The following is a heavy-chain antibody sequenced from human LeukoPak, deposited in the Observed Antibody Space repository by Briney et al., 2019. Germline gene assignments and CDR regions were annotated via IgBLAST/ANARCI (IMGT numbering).Heavy chain of an antibody. V-gene: IGHV3-23*01. J-gene: IGHJ4*02. CDR2: ISGTGGST. D-gene: IGHD1-26*01. CDR3: AKTSGGSYHY. CDR1: GFTFSSYS. Sequence: PGGSLRLSCAASGFTFSSYSMNWVRQAPGKGLEWVSAISGTGGSTYYADSVKGRFTISRDNSKNTLYLQMNSLRAEDTAVYYCAKTSGGSYHYWGQGTLVTVSS.